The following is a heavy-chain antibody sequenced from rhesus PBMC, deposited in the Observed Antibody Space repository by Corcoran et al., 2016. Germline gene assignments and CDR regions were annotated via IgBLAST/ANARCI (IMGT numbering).Heavy chain of an antibody. CDR3: AREGYYSGSYYFDY. CDR2: ISGSSGST. D-gene: IGHD3-16*01. J-gene: IGHJ4*01. Sequence: QVPVQESGPGLVTPSETLSLTCAVSGGAISSSNWWSWIRQPPGNGLEWIGYISGSSGSTHYNPSLKSRVTISTDTSKTQFSLKLSSVTASYTAVYYCAREGYYSGSYYFDYWGQGVLVTVSS. CDR1: GGAISSSNW. V-gene: IGHV4-65*01.